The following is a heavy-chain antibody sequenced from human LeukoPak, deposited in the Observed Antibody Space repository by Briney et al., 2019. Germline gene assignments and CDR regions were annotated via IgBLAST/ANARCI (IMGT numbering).Heavy chain of an antibody. Sequence: GGSLRLSCAASGFTFSSYAMSWVRQAPGKGPEWVSAISGSGGSTYYADSVKGRFTISRDNSKNTLYLQMNSLRAEDTAVYYCAKFWSGYLYYFDYWGQGTLVTVSS. V-gene: IGHV3-23*01. CDR2: ISGSGGST. D-gene: IGHD3-3*01. CDR1: GFTFSSYA. J-gene: IGHJ4*02. CDR3: AKFWSGYLYYFDY.